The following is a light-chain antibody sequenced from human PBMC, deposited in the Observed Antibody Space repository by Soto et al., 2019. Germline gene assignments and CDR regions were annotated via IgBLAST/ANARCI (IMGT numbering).Light chain of an antibody. CDR1: QSVSSY. CDR2: DAS. J-gene: IGKJ3*01. Sequence: EIEMTQSPATLSVSPGERATLSCRASQSVSSYLAWYQQKPGQAPRLLIYDASNRATGIPARFSGSGSGTDFTLTISSLEPEDFAVYYCQQRSNWPPIFTLGPGTKVDIK. CDR3: QQRSNWPPIFT. V-gene: IGKV3-11*01.